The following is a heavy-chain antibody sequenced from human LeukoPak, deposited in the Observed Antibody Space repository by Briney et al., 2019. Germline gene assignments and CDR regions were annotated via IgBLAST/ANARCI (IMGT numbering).Heavy chain of an antibody. J-gene: IGHJ4*02. Sequence: ASETLSLTCGVSGGSVSSTNWWTWVRPPPGKGLEWIGEVHLDGRTNYNPSLESRLTMSVDLSENHISLKLTSVTAADTAVYYCAREGGFYRPLDYSGQGTLVTVSS. CDR1: GGSVSSTNW. CDR2: VHLDGRT. CDR3: AREGGFYRPLDY. V-gene: IGHV4-4*02. D-gene: IGHD3-3*01.